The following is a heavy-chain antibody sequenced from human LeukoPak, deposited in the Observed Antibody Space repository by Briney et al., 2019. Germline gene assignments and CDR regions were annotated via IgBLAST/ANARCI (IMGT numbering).Heavy chain of an antibody. CDR1: GYTFTNSY. V-gene: IGHV1-46*01. D-gene: IGHD5-24*01. Sequence: ASVKASCKASGYTFTNSYIHWVRQAPGQVLEWMGLINPDGGNTNYAQNFQGRVTLTRDTPTSTVYMELSSLRSEDTAIYYCARIRDGYNDAYDIWGQGTVVTVPS. CDR3: ARIRDGYNDAYDI. CDR2: INPDGGNT. J-gene: IGHJ3*02.